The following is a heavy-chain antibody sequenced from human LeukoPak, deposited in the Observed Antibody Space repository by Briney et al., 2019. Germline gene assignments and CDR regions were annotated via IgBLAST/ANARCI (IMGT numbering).Heavy chain of an antibody. CDR3: ARWLGYGYGLDY. D-gene: IGHD5-18*01. CDR2: INEDGSAK. V-gene: IGHV3-7*01. Sequence: GSLRLSCAASGLTFSTYWMTWVRQAPPGKGLEWVANINEDGSAKNYVDSVKGRFTTSRDNAKGSLYLQMNSLRVEDTAVYYCARWLGYGYGLDYWGQGTQVTVSS. J-gene: IGHJ4*02. CDR1: GLTFSTYW.